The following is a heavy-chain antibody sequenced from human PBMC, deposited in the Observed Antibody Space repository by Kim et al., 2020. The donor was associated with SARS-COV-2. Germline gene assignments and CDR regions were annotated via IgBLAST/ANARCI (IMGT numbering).Heavy chain of an antibody. CDR2: ISDSGST. V-gene: IGHV4-31*03. Sequence: SETLSLTCTVSGGSISRGGYYWSWIRQHPGKGLEWIGYISDSGSTYNNPSLKSRPTVSADPSENQFSLKLSSVSAADTDVYYCERFLSVSATPPDFDYRG. CDR1: GGSISRGGYY. CDR3: ERFLSVSATPPDFDY. D-gene: IGHD2-15*01. J-gene: IGHJ4*01.